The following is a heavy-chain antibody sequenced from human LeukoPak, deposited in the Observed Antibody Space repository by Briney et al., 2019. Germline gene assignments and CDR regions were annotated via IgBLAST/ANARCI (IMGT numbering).Heavy chain of an antibody. CDR1: GFTFSSYE. J-gene: IGHJ4*02. CDR3: ASPLLTIFGVVTDI. CDR2: ISSSGSTI. Sequence: PGGSLRLSCAASGFTFSSYEMNWVRQAPGKGLEWVSYISSSGSTIYYADSVKGRFTISRDNAKNSLYLQMNSLRAEDTAVYYCASPLLTIFGVVTDIWGQGTLVTVSS. D-gene: IGHD3-3*01. V-gene: IGHV3-48*03.